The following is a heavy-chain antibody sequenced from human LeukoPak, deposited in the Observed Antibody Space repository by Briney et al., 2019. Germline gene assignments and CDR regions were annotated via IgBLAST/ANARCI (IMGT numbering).Heavy chain of an antibody. CDR3: AEDIGYSYGYYFDY. J-gene: IGHJ4*02. CDR1: GFTFDDYA. V-gene: IGHV3-9*01. Sequence: GRSLRLSCAASGFTFDDYAMHWVRQAPGKGLEWVSGISWNSGSIGYADSVKGRFTISRDNAKNSLYLQMNSLRAEDTALYYCAEDIGYSYGYYFDYWGQGTLVTVSS. D-gene: IGHD5-18*01. CDR2: ISWNSGSI.